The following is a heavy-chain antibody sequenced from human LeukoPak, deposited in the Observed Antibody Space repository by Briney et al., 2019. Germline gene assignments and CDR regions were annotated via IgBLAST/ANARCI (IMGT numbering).Heavy chain of an antibody. V-gene: IGHV5-51*01. Sequence: GESLKISCKGSGYTFTSYWIAWVRQMPGKGLEWMGIIYPGDSNIRFSPSFQGQVTISADKSISTAYLQWSSLKASDTALYYCARLEAGGKGPDYWGQGTLVTVSS. CDR2: IYPGDSNI. J-gene: IGHJ4*02. CDR3: ARLEAGGKGPDY. CDR1: GYTFTSYW. D-gene: IGHD3-10*01.